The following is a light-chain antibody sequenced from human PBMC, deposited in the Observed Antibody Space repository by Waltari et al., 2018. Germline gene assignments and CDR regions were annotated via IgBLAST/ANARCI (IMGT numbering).Light chain of an antibody. CDR2: HAS. CDR3: QHYLRLPAT. Sequence: LVLTHPPGTVSLPPGKKATLSCRASQSVSTYLAWYQQKPGQAPRLLIYHASTRAPGIPVRFSGVGSGTDFVLTSIRLEPVDFAVYHCQHYLRLPATVGRGTKVEIK. V-gene: IGKV3-20*01. CDR1: QSVSTY. J-gene: IGKJ1*01.